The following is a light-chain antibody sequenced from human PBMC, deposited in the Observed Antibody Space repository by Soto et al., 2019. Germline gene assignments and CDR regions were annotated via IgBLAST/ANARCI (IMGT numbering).Light chain of an antibody. Sequence: QSALTQPASVSGSPGRSITISCTGTSSDIGGYNYVSWYQQYPGKAPKVIIYEVRNRPSGVSDRFSGSKSGNTASLTISGLHAEDEADYYCNSYTSTGTLVFGGGTKVTVL. CDR3: NSYTSTGTLV. V-gene: IGLV2-14*01. J-gene: IGLJ3*02. CDR1: SSDIGGYNY. CDR2: EVR.